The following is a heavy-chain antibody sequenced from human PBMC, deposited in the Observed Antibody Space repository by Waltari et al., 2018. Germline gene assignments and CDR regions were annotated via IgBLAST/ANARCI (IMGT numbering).Heavy chain of an antibody. CDR2: IYYSGST. D-gene: IGHD3-10*01. V-gene: IGHV4-30-4*08. J-gene: IGHJ4*02. CDR3: ARVRRYYYGSGSYYNDY. Sequence: QVQLQESGPGLVKPSQTLSLTCTVSGGSISSGDYYWSWIRQPPGKGLEWIGYIYYSGSTYYNPSLKSRVTISVDTSKNQFSLKLSSVTAADTAVYYCARVRRYYYGSGSYYNDYWGQGTLVTVSS. CDR1: GGSISSGDYY.